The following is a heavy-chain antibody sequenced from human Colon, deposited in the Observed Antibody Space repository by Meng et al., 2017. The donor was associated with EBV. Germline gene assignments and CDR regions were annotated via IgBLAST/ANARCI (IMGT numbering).Heavy chain of an antibody. V-gene: IGHV4-30-2*01. Sequence: QRLRSSSGLSHPSQSLSTACVCSYDAVTKCVYSCSWIRQHPGKGQEWIGYIYPSGSTKYNPSLKSRVTISVDTSKNQFSLKLSSVPAADTALYFCVRECIDTTGAYERTDYWGQGSLVTVSS. CDR1: YDAVTKCVYS. J-gene: IGHJ4*02. CDR2: IYPSGST. D-gene: IGHD1-1*01. CDR3: VRECIDTTGAYERTDY.